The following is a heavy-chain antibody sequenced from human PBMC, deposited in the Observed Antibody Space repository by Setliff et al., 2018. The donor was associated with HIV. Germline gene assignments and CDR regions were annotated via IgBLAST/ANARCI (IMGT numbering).Heavy chain of an antibody. CDR2: IKSKTDGGTT. V-gene: IGHV3-15*01. D-gene: IGHD6-6*01. Sequence: GGSLRLSCAASGFTFSNAWMSWVRQAPGKGLEWVGRIKSKTDGGTTDYVAPVKGRFTISRDDSKNTLYLQMNSLKIEDTAVYYRARGHYSSSSGWGQGALVTVSS. CDR1: GFTFSNAW. J-gene: IGHJ4*02. CDR3: ARGHYSSSSG.